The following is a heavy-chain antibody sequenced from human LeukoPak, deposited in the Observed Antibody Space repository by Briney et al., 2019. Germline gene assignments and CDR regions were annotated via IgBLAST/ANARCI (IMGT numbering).Heavy chain of an antibody. J-gene: IGHJ5*02. CDR3: ARVGELELTPDP. D-gene: IGHD1-7*01. V-gene: IGHV4-34*01. CDR2: INHSGST. Sequence: SATLSLTCAVYGGSFSGYYWSWIRQPPGKGLEWIWEINHSGSTNYNPSLKSRVTISEDTSKNQFSLKLSSGTAAETPVYYCARVGELELTPDPWGKGTLVTVSS. CDR1: GGSFSGYY.